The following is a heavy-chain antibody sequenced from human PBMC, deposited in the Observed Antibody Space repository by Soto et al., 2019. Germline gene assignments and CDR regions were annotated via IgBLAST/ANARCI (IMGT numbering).Heavy chain of an antibody. CDR3: ARGEITLLGGMDV. D-gene: IGHD3-10*01. CDR1: GGSFRGDY. J-gene: IGHJ6*02. V-gene: IGHV4-34*01. CDR2: INHSGTS. Sequence: SETLSLTSTVSGGSFRGDYWGWVRQPPGKGLEWIAEINHSGTSNYHPSLKSRVTISVATSKNQFSLTVNSVTPADTAVYYCARGEITLLGGMDVWGQGTTVTVSS.